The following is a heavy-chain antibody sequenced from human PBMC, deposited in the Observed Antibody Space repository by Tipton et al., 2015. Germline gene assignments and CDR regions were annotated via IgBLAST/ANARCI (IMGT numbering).Heavy chain of an antibody. D-gene: IGHD1-26*01. Sequence: TLSLTCTVSGDSMSSGTYYWGWIRQHPGEGLEWIGYIYYSGTTYYNPSLKSRLTISLDRSKSHFSLQLTSVTAADTAVYYCARSGDTYIDYWGQGTLVTVSS. CDR2: IYYSGTT. J-gene: IGHJ4*02. CDR3: ARSGDTYIDY. CDR1: GDSMSSGTYY. V-gene: IGHV4-31*03.